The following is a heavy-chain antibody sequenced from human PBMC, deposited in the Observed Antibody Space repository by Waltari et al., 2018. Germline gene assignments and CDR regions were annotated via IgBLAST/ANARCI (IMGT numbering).Heavy chain of an antibody. CDR3: ARRAVVTMVRGVIIRTWYFDL. J-gene: IGHJ2*01. D-gene: IGHD3-10*01. V-gene: IGHV4-34*01. CDR2: INHSGST. Sequence: QVQLQQWGAGLLKPSETLSLTCAVHGGSFSGYYWSWIRQPPGKGLEWIGEINHSGSTNYNPSLKSRVTISVDTSKNQFSLKLSSVTAADTAVYYCARRAVVTMVRGVIIRTWYFDLWGRGTLVTVSS. CDR1: GGSFSGYY.